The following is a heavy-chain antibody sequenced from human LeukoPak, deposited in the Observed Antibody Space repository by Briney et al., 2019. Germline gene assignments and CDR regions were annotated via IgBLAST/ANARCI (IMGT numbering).Heavy chain of an antibody. CDR2: IYYSGST. J-gene: IGHJ6*04. V-gene: IGHV4-39*07. CDR1: GGSISSSSYY. D-gene: IGHD4-17*01. Sequence: SEALSLTCTVSGGSISSSSYYWGWIRQPPGKGLEWIGSIYYSGSTYYNPSLKSRVTISVDTSKNQFSLKLSSVTAADTAVYYCIGGDYGDYLVVGVWGKGTTVTVSS. CDR3: IGGDYGDYLVVGV.